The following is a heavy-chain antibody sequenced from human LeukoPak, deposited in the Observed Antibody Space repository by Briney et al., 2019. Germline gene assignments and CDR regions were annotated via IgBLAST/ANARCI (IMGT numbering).Heavy chain of an antibody. D-gene: IGHD3-22*01. J-gene: IGHJ3*02. CDR3: ARPGGSGYGFDI. CDR1: GYTFTGYY. V-gene: IGHV1-2*02. Sequence: ASVTVSCKASGYTFTGYYMHWVRQAPGQGLEWMGWINPNSGGTNYAQKFQGRVTMTRDTSISTAYMELSRLRSDDTAVYYCARPGGSGYGFDIWGQGTMVTVSS. CDR2: INPNSGGT.